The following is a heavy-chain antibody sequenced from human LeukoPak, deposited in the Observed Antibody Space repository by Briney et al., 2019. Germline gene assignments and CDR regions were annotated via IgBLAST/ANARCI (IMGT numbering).Heavy chain of an antibody. CDR3: ARDRGSSFFY. CDR1: GFTFSSYW. CDR2: INSDGSST. V-gene: IGHV3-74*01. D-gene: IGHD3-3*02. Sequence: GGSPRLSCAASGFTFSSYWMHWVRQAPGKGLVWVSRINSDGSSTNYADSVKGRFTVSRDNAKNTLFLQMNSLRAEDTAVFYCARDRGSSFFYWGQGTLVTVSS. J-gene: IGHJ4*02.